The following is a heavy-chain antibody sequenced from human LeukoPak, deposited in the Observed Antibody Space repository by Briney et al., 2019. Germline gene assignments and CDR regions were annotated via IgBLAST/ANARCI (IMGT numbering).Heavy chain of an antibody. J-gene: IGHJ5*02. CDR1: GYTFTSYD. V-gene: IGHV1-8*03. CDR3: ARGPNWFDP. Sequence: ASVKVSCKASGYTFTSYDINWLRQPTGPGLEWMGWMNPNSGNTGYAQKFQSRVTITRNTSISPAYMELSSLRSEDTAVYYCARGPNWFDPWGQGTLVTVSS. CDR2: MNPNSGNT.